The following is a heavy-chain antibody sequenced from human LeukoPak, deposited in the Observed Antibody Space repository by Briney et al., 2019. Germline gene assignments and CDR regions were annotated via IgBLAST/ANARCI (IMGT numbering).Heavy chain of an antibody. V-gene: IGHV3-74*01. D-gene: IGHD6-19*01. CDR1: GFTFINYW. J-gene: IGHJ6*02. Sequence: PGGSLRLSCAASGFTFINYWMHWVRQAPGKGLVWVSQINTDGSSTKYADSVKGRFTISRDNSKNTLYLQMNSLRAEDTAVYYCARDSSGWSYYYYGMDVWGQGTTVTVSS. CDR2: INTDGSST. CDR3: ARDSSGWSYYYYGMDV.